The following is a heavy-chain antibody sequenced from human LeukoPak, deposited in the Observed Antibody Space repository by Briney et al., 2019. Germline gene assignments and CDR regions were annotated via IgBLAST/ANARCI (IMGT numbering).Heavy chain of an antibody. V-gene: IGHV4-34*01. D-gene: IGHD2-21*02. J-gene: IGHJ3*02. CDR1: GGSFSGYY. CDR3: ARVAFDCLGDCYPEGDAFDI. Sequence: SETLSLTCAVYGGSFSGYYWSWVRQPPGKGLEWIGEINHSGSTNYNPSLKSRVTISVDTSKNQFSLKLNSVTPEDTAVYYCARVAFDCLGDCYPEGDAFDIWGQGTMVTVSS. CDR2: INHSGST.